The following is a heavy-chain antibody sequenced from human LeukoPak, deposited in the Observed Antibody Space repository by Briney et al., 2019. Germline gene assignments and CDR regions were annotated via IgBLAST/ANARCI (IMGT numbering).Heavy chain of an antibody. CDR1: GYTLIVYY. CDR2: INPNSGGT. J-gene: IGHJ4*02. Sequence: ASLRVSCKDSGYTLIVYYMYCVRHAPGQGLEWRGWINPNSGGTNYAQKFQGRVTMAKDTSISTAYMELSRLRSDDTAAYYCARVYYDFWSGSGEYYFDYWGQGNLVAVSS. D-gene: IGHD3-3*01. CDR3: ARVYYDFWSGSGEYYFDY. V-gene: IGHV1-2*02.